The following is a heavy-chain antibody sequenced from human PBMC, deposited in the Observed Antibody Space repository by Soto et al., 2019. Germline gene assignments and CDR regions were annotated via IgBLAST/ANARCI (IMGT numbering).Heavy chain of an antibody. CDR1: SGSISSSNW. CDR3: ARIAPAYYDFWSGHFDY. Sequence: QVQLQESGPGLVKPSGTLSLTCAVSSGSISSSNWWSWVRQPPGKGLEWIGEIYHSGSTNYNPSLKSRVTISVDKSKTQFSLKLSSVTAADTAVYYCARIAPAYYDFWSGHFDYWGQGTLVTVSS. CDR2: IYHSGST. J-gene: IGHJ4*02. D-gene: IGHD3-3*01. V-gene: IGHV4-4*02.